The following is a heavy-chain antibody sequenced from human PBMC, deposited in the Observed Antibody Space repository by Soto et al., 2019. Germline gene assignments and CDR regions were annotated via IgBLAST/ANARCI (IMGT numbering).Heavy chain of an antibody. J-gene: IGHJ4*02. V-gene: IGHV3-23*01. CDR3: AKLTDTAMATDY. D-gene: IGHD5-18*01. CDR2: ISVPDGST. CDR1: GFTFSNYA. Sequence: GGSLRLSCAASGFTFSNYAMSWVRQAPGKGLDWVSTISVPDGSTYYADSVKGRFTISRDNSKNTLYLQMNSLRAEDTAVYYCAKLTDTAMATDYWGQGTLVTVSS.